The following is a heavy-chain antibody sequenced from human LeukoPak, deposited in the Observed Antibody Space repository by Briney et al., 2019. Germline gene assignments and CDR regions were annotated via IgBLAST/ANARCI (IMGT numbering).Heavy chain of an antibody. CDR1: GGTFSSYA. CDR3: ARDGRSSGYYYPAFDY. D-gene: IGHD3-22*01. V-gene: IGHV1-69*05. Sequence: GSSVKVSCKASGGTFSSYAISWVRQAPGQGLEWMGGIIPIFGTANYAQKFQGRVTVTTDESTSTAYMELSSLRSEDTAVYYCARDGRSSGYYYPAFDYWGQGTLVTVSS. J-gene: IGHJ4*02. CDR2: IIPIFGTA.